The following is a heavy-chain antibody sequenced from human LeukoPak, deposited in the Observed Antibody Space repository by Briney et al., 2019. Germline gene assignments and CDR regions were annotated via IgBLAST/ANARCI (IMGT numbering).Heavy chain of an antibody. CDR2: ISSSSSYI. CDR1: GFTFSSYS. CDR3: AGNYDSSGYYPQTFDY. D-gene: IGHD3-22*01. J-gene: IGHJ4*02. V-gene: IGHV3-21*01. Sequence: GGSLRLSCAASGFTFSSYSMNWVRQAPGKGLEWVSSISSSSSYIYYADSVKGRFTISRDNAKNSLYLQMNSLRAVDTAVYYCAGNYDSSGYYPQTFDYWGQGTLVTVSS.